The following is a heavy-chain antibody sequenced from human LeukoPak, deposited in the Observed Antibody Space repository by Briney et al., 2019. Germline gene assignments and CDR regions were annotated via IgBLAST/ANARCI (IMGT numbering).Heavy chain of an antibody. CDR3: ARADDSGYFDY. D-gene: IGHD4-17*01. J-gene: IGHJ4*02. CDR2: IYYSGST. CDR1: GGSISSYY. Sequence: PSETLSLTCTVSGGSISSYYWSWIRQPPGKGLEWIGYIYYSGSTNYNPSLKSRVTISVDTSKNQSSLKLSSVTAADTAVYYCARADDSGYFDYWGQGTLVTVSS. V-gene: IGHV4-59*01.